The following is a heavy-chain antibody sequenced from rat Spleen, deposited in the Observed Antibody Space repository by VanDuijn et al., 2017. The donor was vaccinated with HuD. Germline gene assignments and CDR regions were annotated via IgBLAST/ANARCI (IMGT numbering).Heavy chain of an antibody. D-gene: IGHD1-4*01. Sequence: EVQLVESGGGLVQPGRSLKFSCAASGFTFSDYAMAWVRQAPKKGLEWVASISSGGDNTYYRDSVKGRFTISRDNEKSALYLQMDSLRSEDTATYYCATPTPGIPFAYWGQGVMVTVSS. CDR2: ISSGGDNT. V-gene: IGHV5S23*01. CDR3: ATPTPGIPFAY. J-gene: IGHJ2*01. CDR1: GFTFSDYA.